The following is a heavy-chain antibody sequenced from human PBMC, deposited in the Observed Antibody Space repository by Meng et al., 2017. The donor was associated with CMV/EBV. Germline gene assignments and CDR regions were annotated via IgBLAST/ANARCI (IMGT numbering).Heavy chain of an antibody. Sequence: SGYTFTGYDMHWWRQAPGQGLEWMGWINPNSGGTNYAQKFQGRVTMTRETSIRTAYMELSRLRSDDTAVYYCAREWVVPAAIDWFDPWGQGTLVTVSS. CDR1: GYTFTGYD. CDR3: AREWVVPAAIDWFDP. CDR2: INPNSGGT. D-gene: IGHD2-2*01. J-gene: IGHJ5*02. V-gene: IGHV1-2*02.